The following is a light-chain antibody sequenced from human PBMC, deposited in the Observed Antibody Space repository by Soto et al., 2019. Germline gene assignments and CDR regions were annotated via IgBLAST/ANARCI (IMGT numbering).Light chain of an antibody. V-gene: IGLV1-51*01. J-gene: IGLJ1*01. CDR1: SSNVGNNY. CDR3: GTWDSSLSAYV. Sequence: VLTQPPSVSSAPGQKVTISCSGSSSNVGNNYVSWYQQLPGTAPKLLIYDNNKRPSGIPDRFSGSKSGTSATLGITGLQTGDEADYYCGTWDSSLSAYVFGTGTKVT. CDR2: DNN.